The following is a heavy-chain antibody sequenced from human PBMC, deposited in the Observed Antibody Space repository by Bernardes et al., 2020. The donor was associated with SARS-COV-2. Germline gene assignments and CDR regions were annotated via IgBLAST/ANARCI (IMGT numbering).Heavy chain of an antibody. CDR1: GYTFTGYY. Sequence: ASVTVSCKASGYTFTGYYMHWVRQAPGQGLEWMGWNNPNSGGTNYAQKFQGWVTMTRDTSISTAYMELSRLRSDDTAVYYCARAGSYRGHYYYGMDVWGQGTTVTVSS. CDR3: ARAGSYRGHYYYGMDV. CDR2: NNPNSGGT. J-gene: IGHJ6*02. D-gene: IGHD1-26*01. V-gene: IGHV1-2*04.